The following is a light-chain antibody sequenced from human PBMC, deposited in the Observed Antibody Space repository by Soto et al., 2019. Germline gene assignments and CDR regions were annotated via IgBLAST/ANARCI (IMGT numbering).Light chain of an antibody. CDR3: QQYGVSSWT. Sequence: IVLTQSPGTLSLSPGERATLSCRASQSVTSNYLAWYQQRPGQGPRLLIYGASSRATGIPDRFSGSGSGTDFTLTIARLEPEDFAVYYCQQYGVSSWTFGQGTMVEIK. J-gene: IGKJ1*01. CDR2: GAS. V-gene: IGKV3-20*01. CDR1: QSVTSNY.